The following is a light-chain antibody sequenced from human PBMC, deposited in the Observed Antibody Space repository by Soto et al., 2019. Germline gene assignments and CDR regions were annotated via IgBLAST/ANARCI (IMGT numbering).Light chain of an antibody. CDR2: GAS. J-gene: IGKJ5*01. CDR1: QSVGNNF. Sequence: EIVLTQSPGTLSLSPGERATLSCRASQSVGNNFLAWYQQKPGQAPRLLIYGASSRATGIPDRFSGSGSGTDFTLTISRLEPEDFAVYYCHQYAYSPQTFGQGTRLEIK. V-gene: IGKV3-20*01. CDR3: HQYAYSPQT.